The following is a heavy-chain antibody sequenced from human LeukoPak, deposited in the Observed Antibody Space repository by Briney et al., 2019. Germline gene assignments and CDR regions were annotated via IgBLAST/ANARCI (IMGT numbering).Heavy chain of an antibody. V-gene: IGHV4-61*02. CDR3: ARVLRGYSYGAEFDY. J-gene: IGHJ4*02. Sequence: PSETLSLTCTVSGGSISSGSYYWSWIRQPAGKGLEWIGRIYTSGSTNYNPYLKSRVTISVDTSKNQFSLKLSSVTAADTAVYYCARVLRGYSYGAEFDYWGQGTLVTVSS. D-gene: IGHD5-18*01. CDR2: IYTSGST. CDR1: GGSISSGSYY.